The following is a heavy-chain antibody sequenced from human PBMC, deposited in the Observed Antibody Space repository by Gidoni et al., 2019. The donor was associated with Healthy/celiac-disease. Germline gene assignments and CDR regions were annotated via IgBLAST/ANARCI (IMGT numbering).Heavy chain of an antibody. CDR3: ARDHGGQSVQLLPYYYYGMDV. CDR1: GGTFSSYA. V-gene: IGHV1-69*01. Sequence: QVQLVQSGAEVKKPGSSVKVSCTASGGTFSSYAIRWVRQAPGQGLEWMGGIIPIFGTANYAQKFQGRVTITADESTSTAYMELSSLRSEDTAVYYCARDHGGQSVQLLPYYYYGMDVWGQGTTVTVSS. D-gene: IGHD2-2*01. CDR2: IIPIFGTA. J-gene: IGHJ6*02.